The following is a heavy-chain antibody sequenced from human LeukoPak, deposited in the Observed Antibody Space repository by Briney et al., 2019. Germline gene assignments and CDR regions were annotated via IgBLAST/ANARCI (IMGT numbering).Heavy chain of an antibody. CDR2: IIPILGIA. D-gene: IGHD2-2*02. V-gene: IGHV1-69*04. J-gene: IGHJ4*02. CDR1: GGTFSSYA. CDR3: AREVYCSSTSCYTGPFDY. Sequence: GASVKVSCKASGGTFSSYAISWVRQAPGQGLEWMGRIIPILGIANYAQKFQGRVTITADKSTSTAYMELSSLRSEDTAVYYCAREVYCSSTSCYTGPFDYWGQGTLVTVSS.